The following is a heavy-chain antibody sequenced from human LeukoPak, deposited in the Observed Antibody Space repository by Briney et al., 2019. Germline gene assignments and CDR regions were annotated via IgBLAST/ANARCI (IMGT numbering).Heavy chain of an antibody. CDR1: GGTFSSYA. V-gene: IGHV1-69*01. CDR2: IIPNFGTA. D-gene: IGHD4-11*01. J-gene: IGHJ6*03. Sequence: SVKVSCKASGGTFSSYAISWVRQAPGQGLEWMGGIIPNFGTANYAQKFQGRVTITADESTSTAYMELSSLRSEDTAVYYCARVFPTTVEYYYYMDVWGKGTTVTVSS. CDR3: ARVFPTTVEYYYYMDV.